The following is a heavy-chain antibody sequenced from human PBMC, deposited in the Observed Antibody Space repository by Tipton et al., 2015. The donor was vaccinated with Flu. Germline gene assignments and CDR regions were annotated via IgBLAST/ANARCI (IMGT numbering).Heavy chain of an antibody. D-gene: IGHD3-10*01. V-gene: IGHV4-4*07. CDR2: IYTSGTT. J-gene: IGHJ4*02. Sequence: TLSLTCNVSGASLSSYYWSWIRQPAGKGLWWIGRIYTSGTTKYNPFLKSRLTMSIDTSKNQFSLKLSSVTAADTAVYYCARSSGAGSYVIFDYWGQETLVTVSS. CDR3: ARSSGAGSYVIFDY. CDR1: GASLSSYY.